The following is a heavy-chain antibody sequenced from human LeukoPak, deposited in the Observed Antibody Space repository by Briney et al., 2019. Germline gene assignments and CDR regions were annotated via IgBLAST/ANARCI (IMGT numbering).Heavy chain of an antibody. V-gene: IGHV3-9*01. CDR2: ISWNSGSI. J-gene: IGHJ4*02. CDR3: AKDFGDGYNFHYFDY. CDR1: GFTFDDYA. Sequence: GGSLRLSCAASGFTFDDYAMHWVRQAPGKGLEWVSGISWNSGSIGYADSAKGRFTISRDNSKNSLYLQMNSLRTEDTALYYCAKDFGDGYNFHYFDYWGQGTLVTVSS. D-gene: IGHD5-24*01.